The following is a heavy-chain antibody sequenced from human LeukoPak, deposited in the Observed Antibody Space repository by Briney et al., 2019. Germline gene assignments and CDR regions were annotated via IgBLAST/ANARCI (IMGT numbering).Heavy chain of an antibody. CDR2: INTSGST. J-gene: IGHJ5*02. V-gene: IGHV4-61*02. CDR3: ARGRWTSSNNNWFDP. Sequence: TSESLSLTCTVSGGSISSGSYYWSWIRQPAGKGLEWIARINTSGSTNYNPSLKSRVTISIDTSKNQFSLKLSSVTAADTAVYYCARGRWTSSNNNWFDPWGQGTLVTVFS. CDR1: GGSISSGSYY. D-gene: IGHD2/OR15-2a*01.